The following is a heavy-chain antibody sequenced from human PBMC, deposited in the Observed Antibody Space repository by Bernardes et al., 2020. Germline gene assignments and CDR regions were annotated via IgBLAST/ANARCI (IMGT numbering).Heavy chain of an antibody. CDR3: ARANGPSRGRSSGWYDWFDP. D-gene: IGHD6-19*01. Sequence: SVKVSCKASGGTFSSYAISWVRQAPGQGLEWMGGIIPIFGTANYAQKFQGRVTITADKSTSTAYMELSSLRSEDTAVYYCARANGPSRGRSSGWYDWFDPWGQGTLVTVSS. CDR1: GGTFSSYA. V-gene: IGHV1-69*06. J-gene: IGHJ5*02. CDR2: IIPIFGTA.